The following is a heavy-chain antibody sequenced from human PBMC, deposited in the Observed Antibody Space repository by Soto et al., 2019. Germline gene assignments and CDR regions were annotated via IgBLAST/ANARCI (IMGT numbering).Heavy chain of an antibody. J-gene: IGHJ3*02. CDR1: GFSFGNAC. D-gene: IGHD2-15*01. V-gene: IGHV1-58*01. CDR2: IVVGSGST. CDR3: AAELYSGGSCCSFDI. Sequence: SFQVCFETSGFSFGNACLQWARQARGQRLEWLGWIVVGSGSTNYEQRFQERVTITRDMSTTTVYMELSSLKSEDTAVYYCAAELYSGGSCCSFDIWGQGTMVTVS.